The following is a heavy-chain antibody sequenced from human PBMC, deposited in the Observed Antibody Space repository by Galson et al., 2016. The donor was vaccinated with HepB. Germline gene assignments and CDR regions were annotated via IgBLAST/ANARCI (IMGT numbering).Heavy chain of an antibody. CDR1: AGSISSRNYY. CDR2: LSSSGST. D-gene: IGHD2-8*02. V-gene: IGHV4-61*02. CDR3: ARHRYAGGVYYPFDI. J-gene: IGHJ3*02. Sequence: TLSLTCTVSAGSISSRNYYWSWIRQPAGKGLEWIGRLSSSGSTNYNPPLRSRVTISVDTSKNQFSLLLSSVTATDTAVYYCARHRYAGGVYYPFDIWGQGTMVTVSS.